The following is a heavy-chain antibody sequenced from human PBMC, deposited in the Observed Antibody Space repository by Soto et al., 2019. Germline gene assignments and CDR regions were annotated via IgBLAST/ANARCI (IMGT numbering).Heavy chain of an antibody. V-gene: IGHV3-64D*06. CDR2: ISSDGDIT. CDR1: GFTFSEYS. J-gene: IGHJ5*02. D-gene: IGHD3-9*01. CDR3: VKVSTFYDILTGYYSTNFFDP. Sequence: PGESLKISCSASGFTFSEYSMHWVRQAPGKGLQYVSTISSDGDITYYADSVKGRFTISIDNSKNTLYLQMNSLRPEDTAVYYCVKVSTFYDILTGYYSTNFFDPWGQGTLVTVSS.